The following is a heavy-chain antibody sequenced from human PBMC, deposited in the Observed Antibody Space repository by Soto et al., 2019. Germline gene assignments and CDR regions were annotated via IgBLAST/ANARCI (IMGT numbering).Heavy chain of an antibody. CDR1: GGSVTNSSYY. V-gene: IGHV4-39*01. CDR3: VSQRTTVPTQAYFDY. J-gene: IGHJ4*02. CDR2: VYYRGRS. Sequence: SETLSLTCTVSGGSVTNSSYYWGWIRQSPGKGLEWIGSVYYRGRSYSKSSVKSRVTISVDTSKNRFSLSLNSVTASDTAVYFCVSQRTTVPTQAYFDYWGPGALVTVSS. D-gene: IGHD4-17*01.